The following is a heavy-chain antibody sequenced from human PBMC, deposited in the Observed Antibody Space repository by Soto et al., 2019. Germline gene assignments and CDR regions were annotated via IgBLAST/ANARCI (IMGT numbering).Heavy chain of an antibody. V-gene: IGHV3-48*02. D-gene: IGHD1-20*01. J-gene: IGHJ6*02. CDR1: GFIFSNYN. CDR3: ARGDNWSRDYNYDMDV. Sequence: EVQLVESGGGLVQPGGSLRLSCAASGFIFSNYNMYWVRQAPGKGLEWVSYISSSSSYIYYADSVRGRFTISRDNARNSLLLQMNSLRDEDTAVYYCARGDNWSRDYNYDMDVWGQGTTVTVSS. CDR2: ISSSSSYI.